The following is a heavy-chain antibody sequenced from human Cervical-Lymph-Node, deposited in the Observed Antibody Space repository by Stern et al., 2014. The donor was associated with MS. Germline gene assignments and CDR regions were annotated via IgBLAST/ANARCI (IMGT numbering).Heavy chain of an antibody. D-gene: IGHD6-13*01. CDR2: VSFNSGTI. J-gene: IGHJ4*02. V-gene: IGHV3-9*01. CDR1: GFTFDDYA. Sequence: EVQLEESGGGLVQPGRSLRLSCAASGFTFDDYAIHWVRQAPGKGLEWVSGVSFNSGTIHYAGSVKGRFTISRDNAKNSLYLEMNSLRADDTALYYCAKGAGIAAAGYYFDSWGQGTLVTVSS. CDR3: AKGAGIAAAGYYFDS.